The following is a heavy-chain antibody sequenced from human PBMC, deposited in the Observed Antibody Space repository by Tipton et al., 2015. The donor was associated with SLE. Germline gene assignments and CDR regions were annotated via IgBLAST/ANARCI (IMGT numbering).Heavy chain of an antibody. Sequence: SLRLSCEASGFTFRSYNMNWVRQAPGKGLEWVSFISSSSSYIYYADSVKGRFTISRDNAKNSLYLQMNSLRAEDTAVYYCARDLYSNNDFFDYWGQGTLVTVSS. CDR3: ARDLYSNNDFFDY. D-gene: IGHD4-11*01. V-gene: IGHV3-21*03. J-gene: IGHJ4*02. CDR1: GFTFRSYN. CDR2: ISSSSSYI.